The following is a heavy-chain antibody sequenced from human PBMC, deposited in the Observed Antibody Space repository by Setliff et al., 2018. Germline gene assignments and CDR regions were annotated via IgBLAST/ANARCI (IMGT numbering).Heavy chain of an antibody. D-gene: IGHD2-8*01. J-gene: IGHJ2*01. V-gene: IGHV4-39*07. CDR1: GGSISRSSYY. CDR3: ARDPRFHSGTWCLGD. Sequence: PSETLSLTCSVSGGSISRSSYYWTWIRQPPGKGLEWIASIYYDGRTFAHPSVRGRVTISEDTSKNHFSLRMTSVTAAETAVYFCARDPRFHSGTWCLGDWGRGTLVTVSS. CDR2: IYYDGRT.